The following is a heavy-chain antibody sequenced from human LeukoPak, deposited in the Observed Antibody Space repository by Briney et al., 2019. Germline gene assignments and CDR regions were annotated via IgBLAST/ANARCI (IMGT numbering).Heavy chain of an antibody. V-gene: IGHV1-2*02. Sequence: ASVKVSCKTSGYTFTDFFMHWVRQAPGQGLEWMGWINPNSGGTYSAQRLQGRVTMTTDTSTTTACMELRSLRSDDTAVYYCARATGTWGHDGFDIWGQGTMVTVSS. CDR1: GYTFTDFF. CDR3: ARATGTWGHDGFDI. D-gene: IGHD3-16*01. CDR2: INPNSGGT. J-gene: IGHJ3*02.